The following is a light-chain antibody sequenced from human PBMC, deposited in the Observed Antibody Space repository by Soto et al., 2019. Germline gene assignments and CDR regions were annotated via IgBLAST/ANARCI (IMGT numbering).Light chain of an antibody. CDR2: DAS. CDR1: QSVSSY. V-gene: IGKV3-15*01. Sequence: EIVLTQSPATLSLSPGERATLSCRASQSVSSYLAWYQQKPGQAPRLLIYDASTRATGIPARFSGSGSGTEFTLTISSLQSEDFAFYYCQQFHYWWTFGQGTKVDIK. J-gene: IGKJ1*01. CDR3: QQFHYWWT.